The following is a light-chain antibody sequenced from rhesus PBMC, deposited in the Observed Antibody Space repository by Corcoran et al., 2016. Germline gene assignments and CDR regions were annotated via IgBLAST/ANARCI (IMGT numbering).Light chain of an antibody. CDR1: QGISSW. J-gene: IGKJ2*01. V-gene: IGKV1-19*01. CDR2: YAS. Sequence: DIQMTQSPSSLSASVGDKVTITCHASQGISSWLAWYQQKPGKAPKHLIYYASSLQSGVPSRFSGSGSWTDYTLSSSRLQPEYFATYYCQQYDDLPYSFSQGTKVEIK. CDR3: QQYDDLPYS.